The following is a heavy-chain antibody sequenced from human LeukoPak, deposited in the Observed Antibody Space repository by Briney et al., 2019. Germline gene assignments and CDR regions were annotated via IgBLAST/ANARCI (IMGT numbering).Heavy chain of an antibody. J-gene: IGHJ4*02. V-gene: IGHV4-38-2*02. Sequence: SETLSLTCTVSGYSISSGYYWAWIRQPPGKGLQWIGNIYHSGNTYYNPSLKSRVTISVDTSKNQFSLKLSSVTAADTAVYYCARVGGGYCSSTSCSALDYWGQGTLVTVSS. CDR3: ARVGGGYCSSTSCSALDY. D-gene: IGHD2-2*01. CDR2: IYHSGNT. CDR1: GYSISSGYY.